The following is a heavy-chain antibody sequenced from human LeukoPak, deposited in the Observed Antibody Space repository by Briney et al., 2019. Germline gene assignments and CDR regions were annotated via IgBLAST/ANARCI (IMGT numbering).Heavy chain of an antibody. Sequence: PGGSLRLSCATSGFTFSGFAMCWVRQAPGKGLEWVSAITTSGGETNYADSVKGRFTISRDNSKSTLFLQMHSLRGDDTAVYYCAKGHYDDRYYFDYWGQGALVTVSS. J-gene: IGHJ4*02. CDR3: AKGHYDDRYYFDY. CDR1: GFTFSGFA. V-gene: IGHV3-23*01. CDR2: ITTSGGET. D-gene: IGHD3-3*01.